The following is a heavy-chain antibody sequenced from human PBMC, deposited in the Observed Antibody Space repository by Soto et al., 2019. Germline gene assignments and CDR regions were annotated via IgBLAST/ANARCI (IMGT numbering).Heavy chain of an antibody. CDR1: GGTFSSYA. Sequence: QLQLVQSGAEVKKPGSSVKVSCKASGGTFSSYAISWVRQAPGQGLEWMGWIIPIFGTANYAQKFQGRVTITSDESTSTAYMELSSLRSEDTAVYYCARGSDRNLLEVDTAFSDVWGQGTTVTVSS. CDR3: ARGSDRNLLEVDTAFSDV. J-gene: IGHJ6*01. V-gene: IGHV1-69*01. CDR2: IIPIFGTA. D-gene: IGHD5-18*01.